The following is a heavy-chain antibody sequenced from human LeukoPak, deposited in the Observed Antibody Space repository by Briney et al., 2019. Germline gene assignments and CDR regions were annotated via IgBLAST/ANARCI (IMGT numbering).Heavy chain of an antibody. D-gene: IGHD3-3*01. CDR3: ASPTIFGVVIYY. CDR2: IKQDGSEK. J-gene: IGHJ4*02. Sequence: PGGSLRLSCAASGFSFSSYWMSWVRQAPGKGLEWVANIKQDGSEKYYVDSVKGRFTISRDNAKNSLYLQRNSLRAEDTAVYYCASPTIFGVVIYYWGQGTLVTVSS. V-gene: IGHV3-7*01. CDR1: GFSFSSYW.